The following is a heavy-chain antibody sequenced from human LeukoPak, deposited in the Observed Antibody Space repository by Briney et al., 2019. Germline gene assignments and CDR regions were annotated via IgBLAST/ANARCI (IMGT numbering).Heavy chain of an antibody. Sequence: GGSLRLSCAASGFTVSSNYMSWVRQAPGKGLEWVSVIYSGGSTYYADSVKGRFTISRDNDKNLVHLQMNSLRAEDTAVYYCARGGGMRSWYDFDYWGQGTLVTVSS. V-gene: IGHV3-66*01. CDR2: IYSGGST. D-gene: IGHD6-13*01. CDR1: GFTVSSNY. J-gene: IGHJ4*02. CDR3: ARGGGMRSWYDFDY.